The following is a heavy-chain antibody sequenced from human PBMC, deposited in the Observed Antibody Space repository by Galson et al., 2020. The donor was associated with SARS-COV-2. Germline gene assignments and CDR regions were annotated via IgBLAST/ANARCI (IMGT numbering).Heavy chain of an antibody. CDR2: ISYDGSNK. CDR3: AKGRKFYYDSSGYALY. Sequence: GGSLRLSCAASGFTFSSYGMHWVRQAPGKGLEWVAVISYDGSNKYYADSVKGRFTISRDNSKNTLYLQMNSLRAEDTAVYYCAKGRKFYYDSSGYALYWGQGTLVTVSS. D-gene: IGHD3-22*01. CDR1: GFTFSSYG. J-gene: IGHJ4*02. V-gene: IGHV3-30*18.